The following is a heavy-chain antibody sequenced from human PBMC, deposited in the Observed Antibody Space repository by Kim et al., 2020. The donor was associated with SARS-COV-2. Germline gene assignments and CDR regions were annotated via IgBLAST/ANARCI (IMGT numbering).Heavy chain of an antibody. V-gene: IGHV3-11*05. CDR3: ARVRYGPSASYYFDY. D-gene: IGHD1-26*01. J-gene: IGHJ4*01. Sequence: GGSLRLSCAASGFSFGDYYMSWIRQTPGKGLEWLSYISNSIDYTKYADSVKGRFTISRDNAKNSLYLQMNSLRAEDTAVYYCARVRYGPSASYYFDYWG. CDR2: ISNSIDYT. CDR1: GFSFGDYY.